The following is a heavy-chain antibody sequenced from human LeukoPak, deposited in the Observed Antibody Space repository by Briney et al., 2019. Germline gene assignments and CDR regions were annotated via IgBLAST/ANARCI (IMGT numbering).Heavy chain of an antibody. V-gene: IGHV4-59*01. Sequence: PSETLSLTCTVSGGSISSYYWSWIRQPPGKGLEWIGYIYYSGSTNYNPSLKSRVTISVDTSKNQFSLKLSSVTAADTAVYYCARGSGSLFGFDYWGQGTLVTVSS. CDR1: GGSISSYY. CDR2: IYYSGST. CDR3: ARGSGSLFGFDY. J-gene: IGHJ4*02. D-gene: IGHD1-26*01.